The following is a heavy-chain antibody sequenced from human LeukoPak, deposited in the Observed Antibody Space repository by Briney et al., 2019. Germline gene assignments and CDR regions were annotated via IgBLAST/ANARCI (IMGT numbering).Heavy chain of an antibody. V-gene: IGHV1-69*05. CDR1: GGTLSSYA. CDR2: IIPIFGTA. CDR3: ARGFFWYSGSYYGQGYYFDY. J-gene: IGHJ4*02. Sequence: SVKVSCRASGGTLSSYAISWVRQAPGQGLEWMGRIIPIFGTANYAQKFQGRVTMTRDTSISTAYMEMSSLRSEDTAVYYCARGFFWYSGSYYGQGYYFDYWGQGTLVTVSS. D-gene: IGHD1-26*01.